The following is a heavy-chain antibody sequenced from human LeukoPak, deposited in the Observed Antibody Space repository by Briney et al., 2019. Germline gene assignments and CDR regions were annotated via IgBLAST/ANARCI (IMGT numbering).Heavy chain of an antibody. D-gene: IGHD5-24*01. CDR2: ISGSGGST. Sequence: PGGCLRLSCAASGFTFSSYAMSWVRQAPGKGLEWVSAISGSGGSTDYADSVKGRYTIYRDNSKNTLYLQMNSLRAEDTAVYYCATKATILDYWGQGTLVTVSS. CDR1: GFTFSSYA. V-gene: IGHV3-23*01. CDR3: ATKATILDY. J-gene: IGHJ4*02.